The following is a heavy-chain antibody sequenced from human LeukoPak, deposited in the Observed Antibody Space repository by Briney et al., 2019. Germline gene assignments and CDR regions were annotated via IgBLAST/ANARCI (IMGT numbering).Heavy chain of an antibody. J-gene: IGHJ4*02. CDR1: GFTFSSTV. CDR2: IKPKSDGGTA. V-gene: IGHV3-15*01. D-gene: IGHD3-10*01. Sequence: GGSLRLSCAASGFTFSSTVMTWVRQAPGKGLEWVGRIKPKSDGGTADYAAPVKGRFTISRDDSTNTMYLEMISLETEDTAVYYCSTYGSGAYFPYWGQGTLVTVSS. CDR3: STYGSGAYFPY.